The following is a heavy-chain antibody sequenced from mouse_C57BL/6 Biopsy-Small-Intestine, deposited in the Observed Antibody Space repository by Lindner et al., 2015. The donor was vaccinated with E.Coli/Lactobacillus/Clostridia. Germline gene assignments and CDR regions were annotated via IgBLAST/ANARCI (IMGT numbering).Heavy chain of an antibody. D-gene: IGHD2-3*01. Sequence: VQLQESGPELVKPGASVKISCKASGYSFASYYIHWVKQRPGQGLEWIGWIYPGSGNTKYNEKLKGKATLTADTSSSTAYMQLSSLTSEDSAVYYCARGSIYDGYYWYFDVWGTGTTVTVSS. J-gene: IGHJ1*03. V-gene: IGHV1-66*01. CDR3: ARGSIYDGYYWYFDV. CDR1: GYSFASYY. CDR2: IYPGSGNT.